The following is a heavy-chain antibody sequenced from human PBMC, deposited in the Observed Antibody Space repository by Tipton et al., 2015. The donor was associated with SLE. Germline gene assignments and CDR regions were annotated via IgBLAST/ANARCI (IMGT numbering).Heavy chain of an antibody. CDR1: GFTFSSYW. CDR3: AKDLRYFDWFHQFDI. V-gene: IGHV3-74*01. CDR2: INSDGSST. D-gene: IGHD3-9*01. Sequence: SLRLSCAASGFTFSSYWMSWVRQAPGMGLVWVSHINSDGSSTVYADAVKGRFTISRDHAKNTLYLQMNSLRAEDTAVYYCAKDLRYFDWFHQFDIWGQGTMVTVSS. J-gene: IGHJ3*02.